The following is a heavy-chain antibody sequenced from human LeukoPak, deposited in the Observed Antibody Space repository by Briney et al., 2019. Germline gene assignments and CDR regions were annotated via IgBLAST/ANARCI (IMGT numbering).Heavy chain of an antibody. CDR1: GYTFTGYY. Sequence: GASVKVSCKASGYTFTGYYMHWVRQAPGQGLEWMGRINPNSGGTNYAQKFQGRVTMTRDTSISTAYMELSRLRSDDTAVYYCARGRAFRDSSGYKGGFTDYWGQGTLVTVSS. D-gene: IGHD3-22*01. V-gene: IGHV1-2*06. CDR3: ARGRAFRDSSGYKGGFTDY. J-gene: IGHJ4*02. CDR2: INPNSGGT.